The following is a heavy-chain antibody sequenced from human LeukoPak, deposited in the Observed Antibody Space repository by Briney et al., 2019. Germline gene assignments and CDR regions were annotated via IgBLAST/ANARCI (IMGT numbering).Heavy chain of an antibody. CDR3: AKARQQQLVHYFDY. CDR1: GFSVSSYA. J-gene: IGHJ4*02. V-gene: IGHV3-23*01. CDR2: ISGSGGST. Sequence: GRSLRLSCAASGFSVSSYAMSWVRQAPGKGLEWVSAISGSGGSTYYADSVKGRFTISRDNSKNTLYLQMNSLRAEDTAVYYCAKARQQQLVHYFDYWGQGTLVTVSS. D-gene: IGHD6-13*01.